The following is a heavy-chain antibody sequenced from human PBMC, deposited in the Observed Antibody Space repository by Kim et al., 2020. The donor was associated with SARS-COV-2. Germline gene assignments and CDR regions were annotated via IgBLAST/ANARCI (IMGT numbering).Heavy chain of an antibody. J-gene: IGHJ6*02. CDR3: VRDRTYDSSGYYYV. CDR2: ISTSSRYI. Sequence: GSLRLSCAASGFTFNSYTMNWVRQAPGKGLEWVSSISTSSRYISYADSGKGRFTISRDNAKNSLYLQMNSRRAEDTAVYYCVRDRTYDSSGYYYVWGQGTTVTVSS. D-gene: IGHD3-22*01. V-gene: IGHV3-21*01. CDR1: GFTFNSYT.